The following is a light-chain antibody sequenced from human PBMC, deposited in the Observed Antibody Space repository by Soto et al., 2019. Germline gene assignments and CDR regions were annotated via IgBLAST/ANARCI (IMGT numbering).Light chain of an antibody. CDR3: QQRSNWPPIT. J-gene: IGKJ5*01. CDR2: DAS. Sequence: DIVLTQSPATLSLSPGERATLSCRASQSVSSYLAWYQQKPGQAPRLLIYDASNRATGIPARFSGSGSGTDFTLTISILEPEDFAVYYGQQRSNWPPITFGQGTRLEIK. V-gene: IGKV3-11*01. CDR1: QSVSSY.